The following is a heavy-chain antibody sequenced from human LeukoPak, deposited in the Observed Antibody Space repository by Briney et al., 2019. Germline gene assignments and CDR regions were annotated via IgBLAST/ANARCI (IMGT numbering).Heavy chain of an antibody. D-gene: IGHD2-2*01. V-gene: IGHV3-30*03. CDR3: ARARKYCSSTSCYEGGAFDI. CDR2: ISYDGSKK. J-gene: IGHJ3*02. Sequence: GRSLRLSCAASGFTFSSYGMQWVRQAPGRGREGVAVISYDGSKKYYEDSVKGRFAISRDNSKNTLYLQMNSLRAEDTAVYYCARARKYCSSTSCYEGGAFDIWGQGTMVTVSS. CDR1: GFTFSSYG.